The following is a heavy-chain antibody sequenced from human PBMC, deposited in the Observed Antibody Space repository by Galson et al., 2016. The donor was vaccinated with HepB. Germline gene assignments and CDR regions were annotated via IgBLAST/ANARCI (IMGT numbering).Heavy chain of an antibody. Sequence: SETLSLTCAVSGDSISSNHWWSWVRQSPGKGLEWSGEIFHSGSINYNPSLKSRVTISVDTSKNQFTLNLSSVTAADTAVYYCARGFNSFGSGSYNAFDIWGQGTMVTVSS. D-gene: IGHD1-26*01. J-gene: IGHJ3*02. V-gene: IGHV4-4*02. CDR2: IFHSGSI. CDR3: ARGFNSFGSGSYNAFDI. CDR1: GDSISSNHW.